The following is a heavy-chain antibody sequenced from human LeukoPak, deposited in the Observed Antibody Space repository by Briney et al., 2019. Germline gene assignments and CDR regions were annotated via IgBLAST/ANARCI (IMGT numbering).Heavy chain of an antibody. J-gene: IGHJ3*02. V-gene: IGHV1-18*01. CDR1: GYTFTSYG. CDR3: ARRNGDYDAFDI. Sequence: ASVKVSCKASGYTFTSYGISWVRQAPGQGLEWMGWISAYNGNTNYAQKLQGRVTMTTDTSTSTAYMELSSLRSEDTAVYYCARRNGDYDAFDIWGQGTMVTVSS. D-gene: IGHD4-17*01. CDR2: ISAYNGNT.